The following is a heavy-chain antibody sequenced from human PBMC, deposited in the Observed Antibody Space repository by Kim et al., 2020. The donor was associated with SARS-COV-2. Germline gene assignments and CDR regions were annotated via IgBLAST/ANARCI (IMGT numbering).Heavy chain of an antibody. V-gene: IGHV4-61*01. D-gene: IGHD3-9*01. CDR3: ARGTRNFDWFGGFDY. Sequence: SETLSLTCTVSGGSVSSGSYYWSWIRQPPGKGLEWIGYIYYSGSTNDNPSLKSRVTISVDTSKNQFSLKLSSVTAADTAVYYCARGTRNFDWFGGFDYWGQGTLVTVSS. CDR1: GGSVSSGSYY. CDR2: IYYSGST. J-gene: IGHJ4*02.